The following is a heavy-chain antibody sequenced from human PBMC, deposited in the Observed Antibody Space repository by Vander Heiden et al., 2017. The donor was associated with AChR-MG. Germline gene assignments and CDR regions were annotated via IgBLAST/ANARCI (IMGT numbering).Heavy chain of an antibody. CDR1: GYTFPTSL. Sequence: EVPLVQPGAEVKKPGESLTLPCKASGYTFPTSLLGWVRQMPGKGLEGMRSIWPGNSEIRYSPAHQGQVTMSAAKSTRTAYLQWSSLKASDTAMYYCARPRRATEGPAPRRGAFDIWGQGTMVTVSS. D-gene: IGHD6-6*01. CDR3: ARPRRATEGPAPRRGAFDI. V-gene: IGHV5-51*01. CDR2: IWPGNSEI. J-gene: IGHJ3*02.